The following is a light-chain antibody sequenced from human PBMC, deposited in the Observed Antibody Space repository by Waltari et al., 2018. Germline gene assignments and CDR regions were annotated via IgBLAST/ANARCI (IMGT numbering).Light chain of an antibody. CDR3: QHRSKWPPLT. CDR2: DSS. V-gene: IGKV3-11*01. CDR1: QSVGNF. J-gene: IGKJ4*01. Sequence: CRASQSVGNFLAWYQLKPGQPPRLLIYDSSSRATGIPPRFSGSGSGTDFTLTISSLEPEDFAVYYCQHRSKWPPLTFGGGTKVEIK.